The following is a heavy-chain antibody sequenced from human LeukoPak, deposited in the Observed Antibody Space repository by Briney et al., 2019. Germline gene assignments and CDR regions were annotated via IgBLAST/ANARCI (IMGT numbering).Heavy chain of an antibody. D-gene: IGHD6-19*01. V-gene: IGHV3-64*01. CDR1: GFTFGSYA. Sequence: GGSLRLSCAASGFTFGSYAMHWVRQAPGKGLEYVSAISSNGGSTYYANSVKGRFTISRDNSKNTLYLQMGSLRAEDMAVYYCARDRFAAVAGTFYYWGQGTLVTVSS. J-gene: IGHJ4*02. CDR3: ARDRFAAVAGTFYY. CDR2: ISSNGGST.